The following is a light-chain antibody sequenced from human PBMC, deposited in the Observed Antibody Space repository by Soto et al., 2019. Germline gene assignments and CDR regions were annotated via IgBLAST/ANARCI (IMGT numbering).Light chain of an antibody. CDR2: EVS. CDR3: NSYAGDIIRFV. CDR1: SSDVGAYKY. Sequence: QSALTQPASVSGSPGQSVTISSTGTSSDVGAYKYVSWYQQHPGKAPKLMIYEVSNRPSGVSNRFSGSKSGNTASLTISGLQADDEADYYCNSYAGDIIRFVFGTGTKVTVL. J-gene: IGLJ1*01. V-gene: IGLV2-14*01.